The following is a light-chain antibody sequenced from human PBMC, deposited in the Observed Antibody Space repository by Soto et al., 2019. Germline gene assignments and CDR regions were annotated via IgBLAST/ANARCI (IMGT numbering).Light chain of an antibody. Sequence: GVTRSPANLSVIPGETATLSCRASQSVSSDLAWYQQRPGQAPRLLIYGASTRATGIPARFRGSGSGTEFRLTISSLQSEDFATYYCQQYNTWHPQLAFGRGTKVDIK. CDR3: QQYNTWHPQLA. CDR2: GAS. CDR1: QSVSSD. V-gene: IGKV3-15*01. J-gene: IGKJ1*01.